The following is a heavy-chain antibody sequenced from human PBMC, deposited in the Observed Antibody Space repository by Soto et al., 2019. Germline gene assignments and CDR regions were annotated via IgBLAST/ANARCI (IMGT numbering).Heavy chain of an antibody. CDR1: GFTFSNYA. CDR3: ARGVPAAMSYFQY. CDR2: ISGSDGRT. Sequence: GGSLRLSCAASGFTFSNYAMDWVRQAPGKGLESISSISGSDGRTYYADSVKGRFTISRDNAKNSLYLQMNSLRAEDTAIYYCARGVPAAMSYFQYWGQGTLVTVSS. D-gene: IGHD2-2*01. V-gene: IGHV3-23*01. J-gene: IGHJ1*01.